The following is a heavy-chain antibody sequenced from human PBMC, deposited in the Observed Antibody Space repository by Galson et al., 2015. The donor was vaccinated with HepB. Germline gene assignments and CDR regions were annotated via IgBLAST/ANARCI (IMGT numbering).Heavy chain of an antibody. CDR3: AKDHSSRWYDGVDY. CDR2: ISGSGGNT. J-gene: IGHJ4*02. Sequence: SLRLSCAASGFTFSSYAMSWVRQAPGKGLEWVSTISGSGGNTYYADSVKGRFTISRDSSRNTLYLQMNSLRAEDTAIYYCAKDHSSRWYDGVDYWGQGTLVTVSS. V-gene: IGHV3-23*01. CDR1: GFTFSSYA. D-gene: IGHD6-13*01.